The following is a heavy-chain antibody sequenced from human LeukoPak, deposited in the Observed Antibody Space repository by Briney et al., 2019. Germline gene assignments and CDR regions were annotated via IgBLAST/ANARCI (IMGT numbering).Heavy chain of an antibody. CDR3: ARGVNSGYDPNWFDP. D-gene: IGHD5-12*01. CDR1: GGPITSYY. V-gene: IGHV4-4*07. CDR2: IYASGTT. J-gene: IGHJ5*02. Sequence: PSETLSLTCTVSGGPITSYYWSWIRQPAGKGLEWIGRIYASGTTNSNPSLKTRVTMSLDTSKNQFSLNLSSVTAADTAVYYCARGVNSGYDPNWFDPWGQGTLVTVSS.